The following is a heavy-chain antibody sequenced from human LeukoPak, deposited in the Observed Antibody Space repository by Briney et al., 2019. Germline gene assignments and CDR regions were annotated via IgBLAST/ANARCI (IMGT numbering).Heavy chain of an antibody. CDR3: ARDLEVRGTMDA. Sequence: ASVKVSCKASGYTFTSYAMHWVRQAPGQRLEWMGWINAGNGNTKYSLKFQGRVTIARDTSASTAYMELSSLRSEDTAVYYCARDLEVRGTMDAWGKGTTVTVSS. V-gene: IGHV1-3*01. D-gene: IGHD3-10*01. CDR2: INAGNGNT. CDR1: GYTFTSYA. J-gene: IGHJ6*04.